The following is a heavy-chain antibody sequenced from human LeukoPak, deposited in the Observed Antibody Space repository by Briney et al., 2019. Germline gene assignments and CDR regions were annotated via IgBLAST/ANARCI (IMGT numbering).Heavy chain of an antibody. CDR1: GFTFSDYY. Sequence: PGGSLRLSCAASGFTFSDYYMSWIRQAPGKGLEWVSYISSSGDTKHYADSVKGRFTVSRDNSKQSLYLQMNSLRVEDTAVYYCARTVSYGSGLPDYWGQGTLVTVSS. V-gene: IGHV3-11*01. CDR3: ARTVSYGSGLPDY. CDR2: ISSSGDTK. J-gene: IGHJ4*02. D-gene: IGHD3-10*01.